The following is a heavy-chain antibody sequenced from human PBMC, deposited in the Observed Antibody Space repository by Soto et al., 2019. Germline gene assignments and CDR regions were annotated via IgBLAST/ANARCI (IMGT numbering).Heavy chain of an antibody. CDR2: ISAYNGNT. V-gene: IGHV1-18*01. CDR3: ARDSGYGDYEAFVDV. D-gene: IGHD4-17*01. J-gene: IGHJ6*02. Sequence: QVQLVQSGAEVKKPGASVKVSCKASGYTFTSYGISWVRQAPGQGLEWMGWISAYNGNTNYAQKPEARVTMTTDTSTSTAYMELRSLRSDDTAVSYGARDSGYGDYEAFVDVWGQGTTVTVSS. CDR1: GYTFTSYG.